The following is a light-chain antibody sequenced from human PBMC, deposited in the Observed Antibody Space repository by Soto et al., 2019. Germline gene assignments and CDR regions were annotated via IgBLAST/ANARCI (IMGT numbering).Light chain of an antibody. CDR3: QLYGISPQ. CDR1: QTSGSNF. CDR2: ASS. Sequence: EIVLTQSPGTLSLSPGERATLSCKTSQTSGSNFLAWYQHKPGQAPRLLIYASSNRATGIPDRFSGSASGPDFTLTINRLEPEDFAVYYCQLYGISPQFGQGTRLGIK. J-gene: IGKJ5*01. V-gene: IGKV3-20*01.